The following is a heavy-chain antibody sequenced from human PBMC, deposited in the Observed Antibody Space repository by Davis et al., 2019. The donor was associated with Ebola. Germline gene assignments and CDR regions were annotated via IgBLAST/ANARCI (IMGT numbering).Heavy chain of an antibody. J-gene: IGHJ4*02. V-gene: IGHV1-8*01. Sequence: ASVKVSCKTSGYTFTSEDINWVRQATGQGLEWLGWMTPKSGNTGYAKKFQGRVTMTRDTSISTAYMEVGILRSDDTAVYYCARAQFPTTSDHWGQGTLVTVSS. CDR2: MTPKSGNT. CDR1: GYTFTSED. CDR3: ARAQFPTTSDH. D-gene: IGHD1-1*01.